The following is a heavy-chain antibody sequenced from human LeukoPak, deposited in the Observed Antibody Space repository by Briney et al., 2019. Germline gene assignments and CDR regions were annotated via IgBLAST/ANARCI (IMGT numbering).Heavy chain of an antibody. CDR2: ISNRGST. D-gene: IGHD1-26*01. J-gene: IGHJ3*01. V-gene: IGHV4-59*02. CDR1: GASVSSHF. Sequence: PSETLSLTCGVSGASVSSHFWSWIRQTPGMGLEWIGYISNRGSTGYNPSLRSRVTISVDAPKNEVPLNLRSVSAADTAVYYCAKDVSGTYFAFDVWGQGRTV. CDR3: AKDVSGTYFAFDV.